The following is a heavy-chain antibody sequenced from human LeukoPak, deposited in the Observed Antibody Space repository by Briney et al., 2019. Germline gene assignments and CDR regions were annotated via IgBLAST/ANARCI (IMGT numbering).Heavy chain of an antibody. CDR1: GFTLSTYA. Sequence: GGSLRLSCAASGFTLSTYAMSWVRQTPGKGLEWVSAISGSGGSTYYADSVKGRFTISRDNSKNTLYLQMNSLRAEDTAVYYCAKGGVRSWEPLDYWGQGSLVTVSS. CDR2: ISGSGGST. J-gene: IGHJ4*02. V-gene: IGHV3-23*01. D-gene: IGHD1-26*01. CDR3: AKGGVRSWEPLDY.